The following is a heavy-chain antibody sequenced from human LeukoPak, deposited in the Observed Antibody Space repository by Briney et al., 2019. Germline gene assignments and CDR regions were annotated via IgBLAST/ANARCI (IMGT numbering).Heavy chain of an antibody. J-gene: IGHJ4*02. D-gene: IGHD4-4*01. Sequence: GGSLRLSCAASGFTFSSYAMSWVRQAPGKGLEWVSAISGSGGSTYYADSVRGRFTISRDNSKNTLYLQMNSLRAEDTAVYYCAKWSGLAVTTDYWGQGTLVTVSS. CDR1: GFTFSSYA. V-gene: IGHV3-23*01. CDR3: AKWSGLAVTTDY. CDR2: ISGSGGST.